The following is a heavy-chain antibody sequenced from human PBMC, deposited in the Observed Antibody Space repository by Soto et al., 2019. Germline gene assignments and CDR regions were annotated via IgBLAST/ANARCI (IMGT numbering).Heavy chain of an antibody. V-gene: IGHV1-69*06. CDR2: VIPVFNSA. CDR3: GRRANRGMDV. CDR1: GGSFSNYA. D-gene: IGHD2-8*01. Sequence: QVQLVQSGPEMRKPGSSVKVSCKSSGGSFSNYAISWVRQAPGQGLAWLGGVIPVFNSANYAPKFQGRVTITADTSTSTAYMEVSSLAPDDTAVYYCGRRANRGMDVWGQGTTVTVSS. J-gene: IGHJ6*02.